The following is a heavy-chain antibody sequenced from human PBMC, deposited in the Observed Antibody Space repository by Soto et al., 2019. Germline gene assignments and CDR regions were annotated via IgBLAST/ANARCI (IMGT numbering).Heavy chain of an antibody. CDR1: GYTFTGYY. J-gene: IGHJ3*02. CDR2: INPNSGGT. Sequence: ASVKVSCKASGYTFTGYYMHWVRQAPGQGLEWMGRINPNSGGTNYAQKFQGRVTMTRDTSISTAYMELSRLRSDDTAVYYFASLGHGDYIWPVSEDLDAFDIWGQGTMVTVS. V-gene: IGHV1-2*06. CDR3: ASLGHGDYIWPVSEDLDAFDI. D-gene: IGHD4-17*01.